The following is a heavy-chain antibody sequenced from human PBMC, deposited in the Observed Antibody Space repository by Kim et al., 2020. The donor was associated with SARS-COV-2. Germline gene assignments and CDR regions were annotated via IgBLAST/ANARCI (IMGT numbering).Heavy chain of an antibody. V-gene: IGHV1-18*04. CDR3: ARDNAQTVAGTFLYSYYGMDV. Sequence: ASVKVSCKASGYTFTSYAISWARQAPGQGLEWMGWISPYNDNTNYAQKFQGRVTMTTDASTSTAYMELRSLRSDDTAVYYCARDNAQTVAGTFLYSYYGMDVWGQGTTVTVSS. J-gene: IGHJ6*02. CDR1: GYTFTSYA. D-gene: IGHD6-19*01. CDR2: ISPYNDNT.